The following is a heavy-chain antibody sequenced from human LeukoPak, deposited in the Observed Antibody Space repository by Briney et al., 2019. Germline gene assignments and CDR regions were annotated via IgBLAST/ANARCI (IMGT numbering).Heavy chain of an antibody. D-gene: IGHD3-10*01. CDR2: VNPYNDKT. J-gene: IGHJ6*03. CDR1: GYTFNTFD. V-gene: IGHV1-8*03. Sequence: ASVKLSCKASGYTFNTFDINWVRQATGQGPEWMGWVNPYNDKTVYAPKFQGRVSISSNNSINTAYMEFSGLKSDDTAVYFCARGRRLRGVTSRPIYYYYYMDCWGGGTTVTVSS. CDR3: ARGRRLRGVTSRPIYYYYYMDC.